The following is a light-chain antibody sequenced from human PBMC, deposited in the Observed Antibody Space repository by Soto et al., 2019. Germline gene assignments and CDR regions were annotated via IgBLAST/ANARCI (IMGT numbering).Light chain of an antibody. CDR1: QSISSW. Sequence: DIQMTQSPSTLSASVGVRVTITCRASQSISSWVAWYQQKPGKAPKLLIYDASSLESGVPSRFSVSGSRTELTLTISSLQPDDFATYYCQQYNSYPSTFGQGTKLEIK. CDR3: QQYNSYPST. V-gene: IGKV1-5*01. J-gene: IGKJ2*01. CDR2: DAS.